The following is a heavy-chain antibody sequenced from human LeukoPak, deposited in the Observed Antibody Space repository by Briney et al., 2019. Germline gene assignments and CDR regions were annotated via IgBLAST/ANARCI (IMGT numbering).Heavy chain of an antibody. J-gene: IGHJ4*02. V-gene: IGHV3-9*03. CDR2: ISWNSGSI. D-gene: IGHD1-26*01. CDR3: AKGNGIEN. Sequence: GRSLRLSCAASGFTFDDYAMHWVRQAPGKGLEWVSGISWNSGSIGYADSVKGRFTISRDNAKNSLYLQMNSLRAKDMASYYCAKGNGIENWGQGTLVTVSS. CDR1: GFTFDDYA.